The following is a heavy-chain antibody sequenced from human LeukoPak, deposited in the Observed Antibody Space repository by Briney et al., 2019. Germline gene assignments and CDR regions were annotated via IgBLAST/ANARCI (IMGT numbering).Heavy chain of an antibody. V-gene: IGHV3-23*01. Sequence: PGGSLRLSCAASGFTFSDYYMSWVRQAPGKGLEWVSAISGSGGTTFYADSVKGRFTISRDNSKDTLYLQMNSLRAEDTAVYYCAKATHNWNPFDPWGQGTLVTVSS. D-gene: IGHD1-1*01. CDR2: ISGSGGTT. CDR1: GFTFSDYY. CDR3: AKATHNWNPFDP. J-gene: IGHJ5*02.